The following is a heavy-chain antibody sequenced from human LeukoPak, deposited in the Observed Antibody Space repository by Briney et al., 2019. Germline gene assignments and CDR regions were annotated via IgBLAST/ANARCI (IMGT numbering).Heavy chain of an antibody. J-gene: IGHJ3*02. CDR1: GGSISSGGYS. D-gene: IGHD2-21*02. CDR2: IYHSGST. CDR3: ARVQHIVVVAASHAFDI. Sequence: SQTLSLTCAVSGGSISSGGYSWSWIRQPPGKGLEWIGYIYHSGSTYYTPSLKSRVTISVDRSKNQFSLKLSSVTAADTAVYYCARVQHIVVVAASHAFDIWGQGTMVTVSS. V-gene: IGHV4-30-2*01.